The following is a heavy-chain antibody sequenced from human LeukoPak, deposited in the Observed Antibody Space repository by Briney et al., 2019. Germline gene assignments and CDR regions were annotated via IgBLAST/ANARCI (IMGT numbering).Heavy chain of an antibody. V-gene: IGHV4-34*01. D-gene: IGHD3-10*01. CDR2: IKHSGST. CDR1: GFTFGDYA. J-gene: IGHJ4*02. Sequence: GSLRLSCTASGFTFGDYAMSWIRQTPGKGLEWIAEIKHSGSTNTNYNPSLKSRVTMSIDTSQNQFSLKLNSVTAADTAVYYCARRYAGFGVSPWGYWGQGTLVTVSS. CDR3: ARRYAGFGVSPWGY.